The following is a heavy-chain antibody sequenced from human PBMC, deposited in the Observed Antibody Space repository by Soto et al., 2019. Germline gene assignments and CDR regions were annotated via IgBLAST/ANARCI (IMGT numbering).Heavy chain of an antibody. Sequence: QVQLVQSGAEVKKPGSSVKVSCKASGGTFSSYTISWVRQAPGQGLEWMGRIIPILGIANYAQKFQGRVTITADKSTSTAYMELSSLRSEDTAVYYCARAPDYGDYLMDYWGQGTLVPVPS. CDR1: GGTFSSYT. CDR3: ARAPDYGDYLMDY. D-gene: IGHD4-17*01. CDR2: IIPILGIA. V-gene: IGHV1-69*02. J-gene: IGHJ4*02.